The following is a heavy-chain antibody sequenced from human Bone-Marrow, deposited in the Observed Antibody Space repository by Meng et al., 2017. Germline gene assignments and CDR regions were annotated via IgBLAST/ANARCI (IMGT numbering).Heavy chain of an antibody. Sequence: ASVKVSCKASGGTFSSYAISWVRQAPGQGLEWMGWINTNTGNPTYAQGFTGRFVFSLDTSVSTAYLQISSLKAEDTAVYYCARDTMITFGGVIVSPDYWGQGTLVTVSS. V-gene: IGHV7-4-1*02. CDR3: ARDTMITFGGVIVSPDY. CDR2: INTNTGNP. J-gene: IGHJ4*02. CDR1: GGTFSSYA. D-gene: IGHD3-16*02.